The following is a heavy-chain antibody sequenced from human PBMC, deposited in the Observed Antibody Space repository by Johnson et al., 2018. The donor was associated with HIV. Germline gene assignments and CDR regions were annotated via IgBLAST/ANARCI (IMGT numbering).Heavy chain of an antibody. J-gene: IGHJ3*02. CDR3: AIIAVAVSGDAVDI. CDR2: IWYDGSNK. Sequence: QVQLVESGGGVVQPGRSLRLSCVASGFTFSSYGMHWVRQAPGKGLEWVAVIWYDGSNKYYADSVKGRFTISRDNSKNTLYLQMNSLRAEDTAVYYWAIIAVAVSGDAVDIWGQGTMVTVSS. V-gene: IGHV3-33*01. CDR1: GFTFSSYG. D-gene: IGHD6-19*01.